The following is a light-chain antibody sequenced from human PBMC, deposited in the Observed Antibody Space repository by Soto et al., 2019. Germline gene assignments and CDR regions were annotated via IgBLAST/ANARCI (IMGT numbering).Light chain of an antibody. J-gene: IGLJ1*01. Sequence: QSALTQPASVSGSPGQSITISCTGTSSDVGSYNLVSWHQQHPGKAPKLMIYEGSKRPSGVSNRFSGSKSGNTASLTISGLQAEDEADYYCSSYAGSNTLVFGTGTKVTVL. CDR1: SSDVGSYNL. V-gene: IGLV2-23*01. CDR3: SSYAGSNTLV. CDR2: EGS.